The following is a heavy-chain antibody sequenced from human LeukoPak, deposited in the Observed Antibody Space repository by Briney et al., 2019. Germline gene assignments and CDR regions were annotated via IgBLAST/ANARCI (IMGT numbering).Heavy chain of an antibody. CDR2: IIPIFGTA. Sequence: EASVKVSCKASGGTFSSYAISWVRQAPGQGLEWMGGIIPIFGTANYAQKFQGRVTITADESTSTAYMELSNLRSEDTAVYYCASDGWELSDAFDIWGQGTMVTVSS. J-gene: IGHJ3*02. V-gene: IGHV1-69*13. D-gene: IGHD1-26*01. CDR3: ASDGWELSDAFDI. CDR1: GGTFSSYA.